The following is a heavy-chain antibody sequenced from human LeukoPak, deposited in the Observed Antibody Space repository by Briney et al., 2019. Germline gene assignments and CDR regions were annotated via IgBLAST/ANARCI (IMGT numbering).Heavy chain of an antibody. V-gene: IGHV3-7*01. J-gene: IGHJ4*02. D-gene: IGHD1-1*01. CDR1: GFTFSNYW. CDR3: ARANWNVFFDY. Sequence: PGGSLRLSCEGSGFTFSNYWMSWVRQAPGKGLEWVANIKQDGSEKYYVDSVKGRFTMSRDNAKNSLYLQMNSLRAEDTAVYYCARANWNVFFDYWGQGTLVTVSS. CDR2: IKQDGSEK.